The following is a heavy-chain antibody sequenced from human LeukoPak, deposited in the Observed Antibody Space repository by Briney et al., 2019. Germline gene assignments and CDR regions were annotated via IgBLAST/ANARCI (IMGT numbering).Heavy chain of an antibody. D-gene: IGHD3-9*01. CDR3: ARGYFEPSGLGY. J-gene: IGHJ4*02. Sequence: SETLSLTCTVSRGSMSSGNYYWTWLRQPPGKGLEWFGYIFYSGSTDYNPSLRSRLTISVDTSKNQFSLKLTSLTAADTAVYYCARGYFEPSGLGYWGQGSLVTVSS. V-gene: IGHV4-30-4*08. CDR2: IFYSGST. CDR1: RGSMSSGNYY.